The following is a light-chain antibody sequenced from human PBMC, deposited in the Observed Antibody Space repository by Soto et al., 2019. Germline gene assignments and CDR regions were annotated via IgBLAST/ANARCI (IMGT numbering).Light chain of an antibody. V-gene: IGKV3-20*01. Sequence: EIVLTQSPGTLSLSPGERATLSCRASQSVSSSYLAWYQQKPGQAPRLLIHGASSRATGIPDRFSGSGSGTDFTLTISRLEPEDFAVYYCQQYGRPFGQGTKGDIK. J-gene: IGKJ1*01. CDR3: QQYGRP. CDR1: QSVSSSY. CDR2: GAS.